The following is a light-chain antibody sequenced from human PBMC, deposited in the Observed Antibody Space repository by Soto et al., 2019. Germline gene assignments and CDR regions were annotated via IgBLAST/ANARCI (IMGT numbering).Light chain of an antibody. J-gene: IGKJ2*01. CDR3: QQYYSTMYT. V-gene: IGKV4-1*01. CDR1: QSVLYSSNNKNY. Sequence: DIVMTQSPDSLAVSLGGRATINCKSSQSVLYSSNNKNYLAWYQQKPGQPPRLLIYWASTRESGVPDRFSGSGSGTDFTLTISSLEAEDVAVYYCQQYYSTMYTFGQGTKLEIK. CDR2: WAS.